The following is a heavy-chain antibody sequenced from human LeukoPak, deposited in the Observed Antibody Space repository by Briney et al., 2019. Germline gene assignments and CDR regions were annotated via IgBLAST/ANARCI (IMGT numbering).Heavy chain of an antibody. V-gene: IGHV3-21*01. CDR3: ARDLGRSISCYDY. Sequence: GGSLRLSCAASGFTYSSYSMNWVRQAPGKGLEWVSSISSSGKSIYYADSVKGRFTISRDNAKNSLYLQKNSLGAEDTAVYYCARDLGRSISCYDYWGQGTLVTVSS. CDR2: ISSSGKSI. CDR1: GFTYSSYS. D-gene: IGHD2-2*01. J-gene: IGHJ4*02.